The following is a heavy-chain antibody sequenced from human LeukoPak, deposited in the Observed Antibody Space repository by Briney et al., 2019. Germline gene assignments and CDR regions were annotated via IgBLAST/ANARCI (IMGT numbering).Heavy chain of an antibody. CDR1: GFTFSTYA. V-gene: IGHV3-23*01. Sequence: GGSLRLSCAASGFTFSTYAMSWVRQAPGKGLEWVSTISGSGSSTYDADSVRGRFTIYRDNPKNTLYLQMNSLRAEDTALYYCARQEPTAYVDYWGQGTLVTVSS. CDR3: ARQEPTAYVDY. CDR2: ISGSGSST. J-gene: IGHJ4*02. D-gene: IGHD2-2*01.